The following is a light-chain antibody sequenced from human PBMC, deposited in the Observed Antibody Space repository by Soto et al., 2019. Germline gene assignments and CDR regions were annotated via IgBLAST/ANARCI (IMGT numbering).Light chain of an antibody. J-gene: IGKJ1*01. V-gene: IGKV1-5*03. CDR2: SAS. CDR1: QSISTW. CDR3: QQYNSYSTVGPAT. Sequence: DIQMTQSPSTLSASVGDRVTITCRASQSISTWLAWYQQKPGKAPKLLIYSASDLESGVPSRFSGSGFGTQFTLTITSLQPDDFATYYCQQYNSYSTVGPATLGQATKVDIK.